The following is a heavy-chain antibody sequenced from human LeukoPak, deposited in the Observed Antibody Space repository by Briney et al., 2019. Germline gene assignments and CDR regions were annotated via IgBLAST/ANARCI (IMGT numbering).Heavy chain of an antibody. J-gene: IGHJ1*01. CDR3: ATSLGAGYFQH. Sequence: SETLSLTCTVSGGSISSYYWSWIRQPLGKGLEWIGYIYYSGSTNYNPSLKSRVTISVDTSKNQFSLKLSSVTAADTAVYYCATSLGAGYFQHWGQGTLVTVSS. CDR2: IYYSGST. V-gene: IGHV4-59*08. CDR1: GGSISSYY. D-gene: IGHD3-10*01.